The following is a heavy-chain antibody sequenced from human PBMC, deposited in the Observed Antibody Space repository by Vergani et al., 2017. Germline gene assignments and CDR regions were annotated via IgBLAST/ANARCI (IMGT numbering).Heavy chain of an antibody. J-gene: IGHJ6*02. CDR2: IKSTFDRGTT. D-gene: IGHD2-21*01. V-gene: IGHV3-15*07. CDR1: GFSFRNAW. Sequence: EVQLVESGGGIVKPGGPLRLSCVASGFSFRNAWMNWVRRTPGKGLEWVGRIKSTFDRGTTDYAAAVKGRFNISRDDSKNTLFLQMNGLKTEDIGVYYCTTDPRYCGDGSCYWLRDHHYYGMDVWGQGTTVTVSS. CDR3: TTDPRYCGDGSCYWLRDHHYYGMDV.